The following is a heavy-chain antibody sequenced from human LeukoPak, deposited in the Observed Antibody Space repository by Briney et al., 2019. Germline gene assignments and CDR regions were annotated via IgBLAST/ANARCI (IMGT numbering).Heavy chain of an antibody. CDR1: GFTVSNYY. CDR2: IGTAGDT. J-gene: IGHJ4*02. Sequence: GGSLRLSCAASGFTVSNYYMSWVRQAPGKGLEWVSAIGTAGDTYYPGSVKGRFTISRENAKNSLYLQMDSLRAGDTAVYYCSRIAGAGGFDHWGQGTLVTVSS. D-gene: IGHD6-13*01. CDR3: SRIAGAGGFDH. V-gene: IGHV3-13*01.